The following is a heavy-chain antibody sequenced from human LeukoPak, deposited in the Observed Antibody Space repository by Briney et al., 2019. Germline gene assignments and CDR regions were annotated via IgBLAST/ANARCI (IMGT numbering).Heavy chain of an antibody. CDR1: GGSISIYH. Sequence: SETLSLMCIVCGGSISIYHWRWIRQPGGKGLEWIGRIYTSGSTNYNPCLKSRVTMSIDTSKNQFSLKLSSVTAADTAVYYCARDRGGNYGLSFDLFDYWGQGTLVTVSS. CDR3: ARDRGGNYGLSFDLFDY. J-gene: IGHJ4*02. CDR2: IYTSGST. V-gene: IGHV4-4*07. D-gene: IGHD1-26*01.